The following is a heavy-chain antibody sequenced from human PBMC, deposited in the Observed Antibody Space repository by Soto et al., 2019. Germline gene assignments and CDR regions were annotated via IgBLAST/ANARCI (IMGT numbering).Heavy chain of an antibody. D-gene: IGHD3-3*01. CDR3: ARDPITIFGVVPKYFYYGLDV. Sequence: PVKVSCKASGGTFSSYAISWVRQAPGQGLGWMGGIIPIFGTANYAQKFQGRVTITADESTSTAYMELSSLRSEDTAVYYCARDPITIFGVVPKYFYYGLDVWGQGTTVTVSS. CDR2: IIPIFGTA. V-gene: IGHV1-69*13. J-gene: IGHJ6*02. CDR1: GGTFSSYA.